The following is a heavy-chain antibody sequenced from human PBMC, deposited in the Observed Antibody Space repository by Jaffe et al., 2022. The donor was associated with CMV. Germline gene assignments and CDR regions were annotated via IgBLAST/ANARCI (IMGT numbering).Heavy chain of an antibody. CDR3: ARDAPLGCSGGSCYLLSLYY. D-gene: IGHD2-15*01. CDR2: INPSGGST. J-gene: IGHJ4*02. V-gene: IGHV1-46*01. CDR1: GYTFTSYY. Sequence: QVQLVQSGAEVKKPGASVKVSCKASGYTFTSYYMHWVRQAPGQGLEWMGIINPSGGSTSYAQKFQGRVTMTRDTSTSTVYMELSSLRSEDTAVYYCARDAPLGCSGGSCYLLSLYYWGQGTLVTVSS.